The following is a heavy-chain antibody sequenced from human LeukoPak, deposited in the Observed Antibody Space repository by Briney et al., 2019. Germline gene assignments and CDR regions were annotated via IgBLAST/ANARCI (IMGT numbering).Heavy chain of an antibody. D-gene: IGHD3-22*01. CDR1: AGSISSSSYY. Sequence: SETLSLTCTVSAGSISSSSYYWGWIRQPPGKGLEWIGRIYFSGSTNYNPSLKSRVTISVDTSKNQFSLKLSSVTAADTAVYYCASYGEYYYDSSGYYRLLDYWGQGTLVTVSS. CDR3: ASYGEYYYDSSGYYRLLDY. J-gene: IGHJ4*02. V-gene: IGHV4-39*07. CDR2: IYFSGST.